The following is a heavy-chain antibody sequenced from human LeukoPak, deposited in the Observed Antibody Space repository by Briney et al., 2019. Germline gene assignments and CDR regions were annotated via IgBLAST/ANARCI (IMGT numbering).Heavy chain of an antibody. D-gene: IGHD3-10*01. CDR2: ISSSSSYI. J-gene: IGHJ4*02. CDR1: GFTFSSYS. Sequence: GGSLRLSCAASGFTFSSYSMNWVRQAPGKGLEWVSSISSSSSYIYYADSVKGRFTISRDNSKNTLYLQMNSLRAEDTAVYYCAKGTYYYGSGSPFDYWGQGTLVTVSS. CDR3: AKGTYYYGSGSPFDY. V-gene: IGHV3-21*04.